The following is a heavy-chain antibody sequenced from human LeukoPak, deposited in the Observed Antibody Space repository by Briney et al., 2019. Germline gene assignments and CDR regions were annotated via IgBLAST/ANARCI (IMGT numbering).Heavy chain of an antibody. CDR3: VRSLCRRNDF. CDR1: GFTFGSFW. CDR2: INTDGSIK. Sequence: GGSLRLSCAGSGFTFGSFWMHWVRQAPGKGLVWVSRINTDGSIKDYADSVKGRFTISRDNGKNTVDLQMNSLRADDTAVYYCVRSLCRRNDFWGQESLVTVSS. D-gene: IGHD2/OR15-2a*01. J-gene: IGHJ4*02. V-gene: IGHV3-74*01.